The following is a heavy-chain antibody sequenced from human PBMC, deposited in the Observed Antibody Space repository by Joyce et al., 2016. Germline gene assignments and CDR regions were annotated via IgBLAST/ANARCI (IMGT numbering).Heavy chain of an antibody. Sequence: EVQLVQSGTEVKAPGESLRISCETSGYTFVNYWISWVRQKPGKGLDWMGRIDPRDSDTDYRGASYTDYDHPPRGLVTMSVDKSIGTAYLQWRSLKVSDTAIYYCARHLGGNSPAHDWSQGTLVVVSS. CDR1: GYTFVNYW. CDR2: IDPRDSDT. D-gene: IGHD1-1*01. J-gene: IGHJ4*02. V-gene: IGHV5-10-1*03. CDR3: ARHLGGNSPAHD.